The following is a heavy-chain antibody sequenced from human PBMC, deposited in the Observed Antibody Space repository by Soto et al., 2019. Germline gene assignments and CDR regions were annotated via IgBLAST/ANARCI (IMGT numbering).Heavy chain of an antibody. CDR2: IYHSGST. CDR3: ASGGGWYYFDY. D-gene: IGHD6-19*01. V-gene: IGHV4-4*02. J-gene: IGHJ4*02. CDR1: GGSLSSSNW. Sequence: SETLSLTCAVSGGSLSSSNWWRWVRQPPGKGLEWIGEIYHSGSTNYNPSLKSRVTISVDKSKNQFSLKLSSVTAADTAVYYCASGGGWYYFDYWGQGTLVTVSS.